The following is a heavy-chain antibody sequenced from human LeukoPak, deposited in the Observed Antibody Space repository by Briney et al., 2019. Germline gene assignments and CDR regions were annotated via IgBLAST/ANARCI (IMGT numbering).Heavy chain of an antibody. Sequence: SETLSLTCTVSGDSISSSSYYWGRIRQPPGKGLEWIGSIYYSGSTYCNPSLTSRVTISVDTSKNQSSLKLSSVTAADTAVYYCARVIFLVRWDPFDYWGQGTLVTVSS. V-gene: IGHV4-39*07. CDR3: ARVIFLVRWDPFDY. D-gene: IGHD3-3*01. J-gene: IGHJ4*02. CDR2: IYYSGST. CDR1: GDSISSSSYY.